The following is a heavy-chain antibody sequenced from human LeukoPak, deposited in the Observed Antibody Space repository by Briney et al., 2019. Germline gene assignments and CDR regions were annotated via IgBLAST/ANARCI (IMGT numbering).Heavy chain of an antibody. CDR3: ARERPGVTAAVPYFDY. D-gene: IGHD6-13*01. CDR1: GYTFTSYG. CDR2: ISAYNGNT. Sequence: ASVKVSCKASGYTFTSYGISWVRQAPGQGLEWMGWISAYNGNTNYAQKLQGRVTMTTDTSTSTAYMELRSLRSDDTAVYYCARERPGVTAAVPYFDYWGQGTLVTVSS. V-gene: IGHV1-18*01. J-gene: IGHJ4*02.